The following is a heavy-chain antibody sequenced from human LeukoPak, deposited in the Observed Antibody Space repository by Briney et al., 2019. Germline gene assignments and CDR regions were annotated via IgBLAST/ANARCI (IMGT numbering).Heavy chain of an antibody. V-gene: IGHV4-4*07. CDR1: GGSISSYY. CDR2: IYTSGST. CDR3: VRGPCAWELELFDY. Sequence: SETLSLTCTVSGGSISSYYWSWIRQPAGKGLEWIGRIYTSGSTNYNPSLKSRVTMSVDTSKNQFSLKLSSVTAADTAVYYCVRGPCAWELELFDYWGQGTLVTVSS. D-gene: IGHD1-26*01. J-gene: IGHJ4*02.